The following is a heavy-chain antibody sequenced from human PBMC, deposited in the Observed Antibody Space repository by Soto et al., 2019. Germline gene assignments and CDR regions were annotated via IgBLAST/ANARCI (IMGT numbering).Heavy chain of an antibody. J-gene: IGHJ3*02. CDR1: GYTFTSYA. V-gene: IGHV1-3*01. Sequence: VSVKVSCKASGYTFTSYAMHWARQAPGQRLEWMGWINAGNGNTKYSQKFQGRVTITRDTSASTAYMELSSLRSEDTAVYYCARRDNKGYCSSTSCYEDAFDIWGQGTMVTVSS. CDR3: ARRDNKGYCSSTSCYEDAFDI. CDR2: INAGNGNT. D-gene: IGHD2-2*01.